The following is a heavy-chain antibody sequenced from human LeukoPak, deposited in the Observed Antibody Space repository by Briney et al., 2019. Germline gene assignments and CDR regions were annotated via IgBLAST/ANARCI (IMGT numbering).Heavy chain of an antibody. V-gene: IGHV1-69*04. J-gene: IGHJ4*02. CDR2: IIPILGIA. CDR1: GGTFSSYA. D-gene: IGHD1-26*01. CDR3: AREGSGSYSTVD. Sequence: SVTVSCKASGGTFSSYAISWVRQAPGQGLEWMGRIIPILGIANYAQKFQGRVTITADKSASTAYMELSSLRSEDTAVYYCAREGSGSYSTVDWGQGTLVTASS.